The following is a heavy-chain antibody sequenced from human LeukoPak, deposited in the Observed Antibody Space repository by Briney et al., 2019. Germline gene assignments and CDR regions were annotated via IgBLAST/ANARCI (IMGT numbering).Heavy chain of an antibody. CDR3: AREVAPGGFDY. CDR1: GYTFTSYA. Sequence: ASVKVSCKASGYTFTSYAMNCVRQAPGQGLEWMGWINTNTGNPTYAQGFTGRLVFSLETSVSAPYLQISNLKAEDTAVYYCAREVAPGGFDYWGQGTLVTVSS. J-gene: IGHJ4*02. CDR2: INTNTGNP. V-gene: IGHV7-4-1*02. D-gene: IGHD4-23*01.